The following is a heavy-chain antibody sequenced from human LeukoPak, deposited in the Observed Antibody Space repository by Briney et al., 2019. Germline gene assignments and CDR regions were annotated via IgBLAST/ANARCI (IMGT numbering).Heavy chain of an antibody. J-gene: IGHJ4*02. D-gene: IGHD5-18*01. V-gene: IGHV4-39*01. CDR2: IYYSGST. Sequence: SETLSLTCTVSGDSINSSDYYWAWIRQPPGEGLEWIGTIYYSGSTYYNPSLKSRVTISVNTSKNQFSLKLSSVTAADTAVYYCARLRDTDIDYWGQGTLVTVSS. CDR1: GDSINSSDYY. CDR3: ARLRDTDIDY.